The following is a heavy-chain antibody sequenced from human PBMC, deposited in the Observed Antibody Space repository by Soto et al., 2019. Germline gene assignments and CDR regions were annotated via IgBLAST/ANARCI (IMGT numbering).Heavy chain of an antibody. V-gene: IGHV4-31*03. CDR1: GDSISRNGHF. CDR3: ARGTMLRGPGYYYAMDI. J-gene: IGHJ6*02. D-gene: IGHD3-10*01. Sequence: ILSLTCTVSGDSISRNGHFWTWIRQHPGKGLEWIGYIYYSGSSYYNPSLKSRVIISVDTSKNQFSLNLTAVTAADTAVYYCARGTMLRGPGYYYAMDIWGQGTTVTVSS. CDR2: IYYSGSS.